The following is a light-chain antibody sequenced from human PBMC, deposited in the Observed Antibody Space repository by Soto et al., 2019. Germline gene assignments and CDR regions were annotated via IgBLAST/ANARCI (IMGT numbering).Light chain of an antibody. CDR1: SSDVGGYNR. V-gene: IGLV2-8*01. CDR3: SSFGGSNNFWV. Sequence: QSALTQPPSASGSPGQSVTISCTGTSSDVGGYNRVSWYQQHPGKAPKLMIYEVTKRPSGVPDRFSGSKSGNAASLTVSGLQAEDEADYYCSSFGGSNNFWVFGGGTKLTV. CDR2: EVT. J-gene: IGLJ3*02.